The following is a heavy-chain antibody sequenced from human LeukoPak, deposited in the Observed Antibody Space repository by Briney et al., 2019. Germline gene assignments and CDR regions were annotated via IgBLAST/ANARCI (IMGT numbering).Heavy chain of an antibody. V-gene: IGHV4-59*08. J-gene: IGHJ4*02. D-gene: IGHD7-27*01. CDR1: GGSISSYY. CDR2: IYYSGSS. CDR3: ARLGLGRYFDY. Sequence: SETLSLTCTVSGGSISSYYWSRIRQPPGKGLEWIGYIYYSGSSNYNPSLKSRVTISVDTSKNQFSLKLSSVTAADTAVYYCARLGLGRYFDYWGQGTLVTVSS.